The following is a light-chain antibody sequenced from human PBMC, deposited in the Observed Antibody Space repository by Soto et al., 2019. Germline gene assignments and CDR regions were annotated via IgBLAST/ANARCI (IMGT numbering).Light chain of an antibody. CDR3: AAWDDSLSGAV. Sequence: QSALTQPPAASGTPGQRVTISCSGSSSNIGSNYVYWYQQLPGTAPKLLIYRDNQRPSGVPDRFSDSKSGTTASLAISGLRSEDEAEYYCAAWDDSLSGAVFGGGTQLTVL. CDR1: SSNIGSNY. V-gene: IGLV1-47*01. CDR2: RDN. J-gene: IGLJ7*01.